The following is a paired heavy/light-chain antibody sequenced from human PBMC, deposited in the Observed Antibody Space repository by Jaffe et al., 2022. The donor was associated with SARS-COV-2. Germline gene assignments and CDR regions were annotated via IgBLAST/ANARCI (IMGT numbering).Light chain of an antibody. V-gene: IGKV1-39*01. J-gene: IGKJ4*01. Sequence: DIQMTQSPASLSASVGDRVTITCRASQSIRSQLNWYQQEPGEAPKLLIYGASSLRSGVPSRFSGSGYGTDFTLTISSLQPEDFADYYCQQTFAISVTFGGGTKVEIK. CDR1: QSIRSQ. CDR3: QQTFAISVT. CDR2: GAS.
Heavy chain of an antibody. Sequence: EVQLLESGGGVVQPGGSLRLSCAASGFTLSNYAINWVRQAPGKGLEWVSSITGSVRNTYYADSVKGRFTISRDESRNTLYLQMNSLRAEDTAVYYCAKEPYDNPPFNWFDPWGQGTLVTVSS. CDR1: GFTLSNYA. CDR2: ITGSVRNT. J-gene: IGHJ5*02. CDR3: AKEPYDNPPFNWFDP. V-gene: IGHV3-23*01. D-gene: IGHD3-22*01.